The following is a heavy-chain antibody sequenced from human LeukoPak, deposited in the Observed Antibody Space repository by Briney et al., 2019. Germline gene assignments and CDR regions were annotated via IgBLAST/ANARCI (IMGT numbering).Heavy chain of an antibody. Sequence: ASVKVSCKASGYTFTGYYMHWVRQAPGQGLEWMGWINPNSGGTSYAQQFQGRVTMTRDTSISTAYMELSRLRSDDTAVYYCARVGHGDSYFFDYWGQGTLVTVSS. J-gene: IGHJ4*02. D-gene: IGHD4-17*01. CDR1: GYTFTGYY. CDR3: ARVGHGDSYFFDY. CDR2: INPNSGGT. V-gene: IGHV1-2*02.